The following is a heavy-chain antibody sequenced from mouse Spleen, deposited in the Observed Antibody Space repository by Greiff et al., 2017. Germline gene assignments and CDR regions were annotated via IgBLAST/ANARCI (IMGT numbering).Heavy chain of an antibody. CDR2: IYPGSGST. CDR3: ARRGLTGTGFAY. CDR1: GYTFTSYW. D-gene: IGHD4-1*01. J-gene: IGHJ3*01. Sequence: QVQLKQPGAELVKPGASVKMSCKASGYTFTSYWITWVKQRPGQGLEWIGDIYPGSGSTNYNEKFKSKATLTVDTSSSTAYMQLSSLTSEDSAVYYCARRGLTGTGFAYWGQGTLVTVSA. V-gene: IGHV1-55*01.